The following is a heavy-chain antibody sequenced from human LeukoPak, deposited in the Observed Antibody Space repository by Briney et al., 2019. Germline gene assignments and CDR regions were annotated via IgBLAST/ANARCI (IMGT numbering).Heavy chain of an antibody. V-gene: IGHV1-2*02. Sequence: GASVKVSCKASGYTFTGYYMHWVRQAPGQGLEWMGWINPNSGGTNYAQKFQGRVTMTRDTSISTAYMELSRLRSDDTAVYYCAREPQPSTDRSSWYYMDVWGKGTTVTVSS. CDR3: AREPQPSTDRSSWYYMDV. J-gene: IGHJ6*03. CDR1: GYTFTGYY. D-gene: IGHD6-13*01. CDR2: INPNSGGT.